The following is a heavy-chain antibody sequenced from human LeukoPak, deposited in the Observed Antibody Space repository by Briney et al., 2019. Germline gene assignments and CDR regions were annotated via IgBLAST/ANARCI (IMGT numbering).Heavy chain of an antibody. V-gene: IGHV3-23*01. D-gene: IGHD1-26*01. CDR2: ISGSGGTT. CDR3: AKPFIVGATGCYYYYMDV. CDR1: GFTFSRYD. J-gene: IGHJ6*03. Sequence: GGSLRLSCAASGFTFSRYDMSWIRQAPGKGLEWVSAISGSGGTTHYADSVKGRFTISRDNSKNTLYLQMNSLRVEDTAVYYCAKPFIVGATGCYYYYMDVWGKGTTVTVAS.